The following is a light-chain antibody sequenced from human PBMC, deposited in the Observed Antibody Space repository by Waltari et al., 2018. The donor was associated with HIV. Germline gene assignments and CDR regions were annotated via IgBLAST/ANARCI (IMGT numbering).Light chain of an antibody. CDR2: KAS. Sequence: DIQMTQSPSTLSASVGARVTITCRASQSISSWLAWYQQKPGKAPKLLIYKASSLKSGVPSRFSGSGSGTEFTLTISSLQPDDFATYYCQQYNSYSVTFGQGTKVEIK. J-gene: IGKJ1*01. CDR3: QQYNSYSVT. V-gene: IGKV1-5*03. CDR1: QSISSW.